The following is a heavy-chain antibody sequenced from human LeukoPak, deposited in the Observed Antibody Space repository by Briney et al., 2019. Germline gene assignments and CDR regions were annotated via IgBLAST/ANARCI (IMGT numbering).Heavy chain of an antibody. CDR3: ARHRGYSYGYYGGNPLDY. Sequence: SETLSLTCAVYGGSFSGYYWSWIRQPPGRGLEWIGEINHSRSTNYNPSLKSRVTISVDTSKKQFSLKLSSVTAADTAVYYCARHRGYSYGYYGGNPLDYWGQGTLVTVSS. CDR1: GGSFSGYY. V-gene: IGHV4-34*01. J-gene: IGHJ4*02. D-gene: IGHD5-18*01. CDR2: INHSRST.